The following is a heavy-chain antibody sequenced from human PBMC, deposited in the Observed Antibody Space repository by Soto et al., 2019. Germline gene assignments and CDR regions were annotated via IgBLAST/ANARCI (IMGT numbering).Heavy chain of an antibody. CDR1: GFTFSSYS. J-gene: IGHJ6*02. Sequence: GGSLRLSCAASGFTFSSYSMNWVRQAPGKGLEWVSYISSSSSTIYYADSVKGRFTISRDNAKNSLYLQMNSLRDEDTAVYYCAREGPDYYYYGMDVWGQGTTVPVSS. CDR3: AREGPDYYYYGMDV. CDR2: ISSSSSTI. V-gene: IGHV3-48*02.